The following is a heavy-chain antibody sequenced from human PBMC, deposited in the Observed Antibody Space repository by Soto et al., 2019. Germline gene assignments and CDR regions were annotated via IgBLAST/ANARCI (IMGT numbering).Heavy chain of an antibody. V-gene: IGHV4-34*01. CDR2: INHSGST. CDR1: GGSFSGYY. Sequence: SETLSLTCAVYGGSFSGYYWSWIRQPPGKGLEWIGEINHSGSTNYNPSLKSRVTISVDTSKNQFSLKLSSVTAADTAVYYCAGVYYGDYVGYYYYYMDVWGKGTTVTVSS. J-gene: IGHJ6*03. D-gene: IGHD4-17*01. CDR3: AGVYYGDYVGYYYYYMDV.